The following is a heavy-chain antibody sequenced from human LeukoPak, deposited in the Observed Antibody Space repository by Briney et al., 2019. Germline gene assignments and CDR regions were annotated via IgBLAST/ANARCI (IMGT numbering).Heavy chain of an antibody. V-gene: IGHV1-2*02. D-gene: IGHD2/OR15-2a*01. Sequence: ASVKVSCKASGYTLTGYYMHWVRQSPGQGLEWMGWINPNSGGTNYAQKFQGRVTMTRDTSISTAYMELSRLRSDDTAVYYCAREDGEYDAFDIWGQGTMVTVSS. CDR2: INPNSGGT. CDR1: GYTLTGYY. J-gene: IGHJ3*02. CDR3: AREDGEYDAFDI.